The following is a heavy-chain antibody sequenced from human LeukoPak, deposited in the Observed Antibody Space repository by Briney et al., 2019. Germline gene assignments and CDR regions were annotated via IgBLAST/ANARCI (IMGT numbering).Heavy chain of an antibody. D-gene: IGHD5-18*01. CDR1: GFTFSSYE. CDR2: ISSSGSTI. CDR3: ARSYVDTAMALDY. V-gene: IGHV3-48*03. Sequence: GGSLRLSCAASGFTFSSYEMNWVRQAPGKGLEWVSYISSSGSTIYYADSEKGRFTISRDNAKNSLYLQMNSLRAEDTAVYYCARSYVDTAMALDYWGQGTLVTVSS. J-gene: IGHJ4*02.